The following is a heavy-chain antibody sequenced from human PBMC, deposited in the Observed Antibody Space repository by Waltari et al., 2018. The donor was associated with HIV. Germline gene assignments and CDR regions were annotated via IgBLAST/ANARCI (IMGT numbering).Heavy chain of an antibody. J-gene: IGHJ2*01. D-gene: IGHD4-17*01. CDR3: ARFFPTATTTGWYLDL. Sequence: QVHLVQSGAELKKTGASVKLSCKASGYTVTNFGINWVRQAPGQGLEWLGGFKSYNGDTKYSQKFQDRVTMTTETSTSTAYMELRSLRSDDTAVYYCARFFPTATTTGWYLDLWGPVTVVTMSS. V-gene: IGHV1-18*01. CDR1: GYTVTNFG. CDR2: FKSYNGDT.